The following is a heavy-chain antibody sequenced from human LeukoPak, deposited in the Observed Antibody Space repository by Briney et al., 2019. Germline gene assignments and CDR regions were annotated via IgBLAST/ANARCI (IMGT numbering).Heavy chain of an antibody. J-gene: IGHJ3*02. V-gene: IGHV1-8*03. D-gene: IGHD3-3*01. CDR3: ARDVYYDFWSGYYRGAFDI. CDR2: MNPNSGST. Sequence: ASVKVSCKASGYTFTSYDINWVRQATGQGLEWMGWMNPNSGSTGYAQKFQGRVTITRNTSISTAYMELSSLRSEDTAVYYCARDVYYDFWSGYYRGAFDIWGQGTMVTVSS. CDR1: GYTFTSYD.